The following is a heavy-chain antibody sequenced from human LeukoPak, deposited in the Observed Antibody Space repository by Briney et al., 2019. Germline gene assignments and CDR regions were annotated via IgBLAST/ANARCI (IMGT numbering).Heavy chain of an antibody. D-gene: IGHD2-15*01. J-gene: IGHJ4*02. Sequence: GGTLRLSCAASGFTFSSYGMSWVRQAPGKGLEWVSAISGSGGSTYYADSVKGRFTTSRDNSKNTLYLQMNSLRAEDTAVYYCARDPYCSGGSCYHSSFDYWGQGTLVTVSS. CDR3: ARDPYCSGGSCYHSSFDY. V-gene: IGHV3-23*01. CDR2: ISGSGGST. CDR1: GFTFSSYG.